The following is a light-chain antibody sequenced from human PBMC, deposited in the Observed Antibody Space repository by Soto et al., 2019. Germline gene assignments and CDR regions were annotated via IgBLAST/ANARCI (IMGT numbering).Light chain of an antibody. CDR1: SSDVGSYNL. CDR3: CSYARSGTFVA. Sequence: QSALTQPASVSGSPGQSITISCTGTSSDVGSYNLVSWYQHHPGKAPKLMIYEVTKRPSAVSNRFSGSKSGNTASLTISGLQVEDEADYYCCSYARSGTFVAFCGGTKLTVL. V-gene: IGLV2-23*02. CDR2: EVT. J-gene: IGLJ2*01.